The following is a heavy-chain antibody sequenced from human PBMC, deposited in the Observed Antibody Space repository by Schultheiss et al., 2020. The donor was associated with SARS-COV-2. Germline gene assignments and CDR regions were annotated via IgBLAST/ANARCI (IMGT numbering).Heavy chain of an antibody. V-gene: IGHV4-38-2*01. Sequence: SQTLSLTCAVYGGSFSGYYWGWIRQPPGKGLEWIGSIYHSGSTYYNPSLKSRVTISVDTSKNQFSLKLSSVTAADTAVYYCAGPYGSGSYVSSSIDYWGQGTLVTVSS. CDR3: AGPYGSGSYVSSSIDY. CDR2: IYHSGST. CDR1: GGSFSGYY. D-gene: IGHD3-10*01. J-gene: IGHJ4*02.